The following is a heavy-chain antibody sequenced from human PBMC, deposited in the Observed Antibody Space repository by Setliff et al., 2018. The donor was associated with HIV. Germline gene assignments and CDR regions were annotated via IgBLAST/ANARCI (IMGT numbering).Heavy chain of an antibody. Sequence: SETLSLTCSVSNGSINGYYWTWIRQPPGKGLEWSGYISHTGSTNFNPSLKSRVSMSVDLSKNQFSLHLVSVTAADTAVYFCARVHLYDATAYYSSFESWGPGILVTVSS. CDR3: ARVHLYDATAYYSSFES. V-gene: IGHV4-59*01. J-gene: IGHJ4*02. CDR1: NGSINGYY. D-gene: IGHD2-21*01. CDR2: ISHTGST.